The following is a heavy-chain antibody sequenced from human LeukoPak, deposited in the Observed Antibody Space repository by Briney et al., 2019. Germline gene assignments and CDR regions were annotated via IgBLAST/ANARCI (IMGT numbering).Heavy chain of an antibody. CDR2: INPNSGGT. CDR1: GYTFTGYY. CDR3: ARNGRYSGWLVGTGNWFDP. D-gene: IGHD6-19*01. J-gene: IGHJ5*02. Sequence: GASAKVSCKASGYTFTGYYMHWVRQAPGQGLEWMGWINPNSGGTNYAQKFQGRVTMTRDTSISTAYMELSRLRSDDTAVYYCARNGRYSGWLVGTGNWFDPWGQGTLVTVSS. V-gene: IGHV1-2*02.